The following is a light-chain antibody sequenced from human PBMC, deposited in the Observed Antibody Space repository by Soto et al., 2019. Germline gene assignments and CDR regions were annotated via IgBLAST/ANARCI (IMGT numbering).Light chain of an antibody. CDR2: GAS. Sequence: EIVMTQSPGTLSVSPGAPAPLSCRARQSVSSSYLAWYQQKPGQAPRLLIYGASSRATGIPDRFSGSGSGTDFTLTISRLEPEDFAVYYCQQYGSSPPITFGQGTRLEIK. CDR3: QQYGSSPPIT. J-gene: IGKJ5*01. CDR1: QSVSSSY. V-gene: IGKV3-20*01.